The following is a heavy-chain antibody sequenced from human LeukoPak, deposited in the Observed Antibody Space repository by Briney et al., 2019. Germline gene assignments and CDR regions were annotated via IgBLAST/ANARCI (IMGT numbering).Heavy chain of an antibody. CDR2: INPNSGGT. Sequence: WASVKVSCKASGYTFTGYYMHWVRQAPGQGLEWMGWINPNSGGTNYAQKLQGRVTMTTDTSTSTAYMELRSLRSDDTAVYYCAREVPYDSSRYYQAFDYWGQGTLVTVSS. CDR1: GYTFTGYY. D-gene: IGHD3-22*01. J-gene: IGHJ4*02. CDR3: AREVPYDSSRYYQAFDY. V-gene: IGHV1-2*02.